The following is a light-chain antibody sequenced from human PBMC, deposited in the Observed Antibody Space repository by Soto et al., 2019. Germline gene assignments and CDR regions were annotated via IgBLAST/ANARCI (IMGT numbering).Light chain of an antibody. CDR1: QGISNY. CDR2: TAS. V-gene: IGKV1-9*01. Sequence: DIQVTQSPSFLSASVGDRVTITCRASQGISNYLAWYQQKPGRAPKLLIYTASTLHSGVPSRFSGSGSGTEFTLTISSLQPEDFATYYCQQFNNYSRTFGQGTKLEIK. CDR3: QQFNNYSRT. J-gene: IGKJ2*01.